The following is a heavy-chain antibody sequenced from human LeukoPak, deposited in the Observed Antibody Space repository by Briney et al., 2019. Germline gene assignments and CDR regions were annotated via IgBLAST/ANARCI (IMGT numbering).Heavy chain of an antibody. CDR2: INSDGSST. D-gene: IGHD4-23*01. CDR1: GFAFSSYW. Sequence: GGSLRLSCAASGFAFSSYWMHWVRQAPGKGLVWVSRINSDGSSTSYADSVKGRFTISRDNAKNTLYLQMNSLRAEDTAVYYCARDGSYGGGAFDIWGQGPMVTVSS. CDR3: ARDGSYGGGAFDI. V-gene: IGHV3-74*01. J-gene: IGHJ3*02.